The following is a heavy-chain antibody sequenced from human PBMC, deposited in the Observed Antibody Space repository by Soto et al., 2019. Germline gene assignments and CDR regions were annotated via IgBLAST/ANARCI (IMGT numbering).Heavy chain of an antibody. J-gene: IGHJ4*02. CDR2: ISGSSTTV. CDR1: GFTFRGYS. Sequence: GGSLRLSCAASGFTFRGYSMNWVRQAPGKGLEWVSYISGSSTTVHYADSVKGRFTISRDDAKNSLFLQMNSLRGEDTAIYYCARATTLPFDYWGRGTLVTVSS. V-gene: IGHV3-48*01. CDR3: ARATTLPFDY.